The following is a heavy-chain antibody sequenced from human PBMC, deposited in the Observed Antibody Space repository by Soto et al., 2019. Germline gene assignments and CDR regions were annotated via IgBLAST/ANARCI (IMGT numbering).Heavy chain of an antibody. CDR2: IHSSGIT. J-gene: IGHJ5*02. V-gene: IGHV4-4*02. CDR1: GGSVNNDKW. D-gene: IGHD3-9*01. Sequence: QVQLQESGPGLVKPSGTLSLTCAVSGGSVNNDKWWSWVRQPPGKGLEWIGEIHSSGITNYNPSLKSRASIFVDKFMNQFSVKLTSVTAADTAVYFCAGQWSAGYGAFDPWGQGTLVTVSS. CDR3: AGQWSAGYGAFDP.